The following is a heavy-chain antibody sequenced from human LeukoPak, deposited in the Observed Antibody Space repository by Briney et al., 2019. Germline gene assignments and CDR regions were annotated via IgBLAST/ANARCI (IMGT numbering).Heavy chain of an antibody. Sequence: PGGSLRLSCAASGFTVSSNYMSWVRQAPGKGLEWVSVIYSGGSTYYADSVKGRFTISRDNSKNTLYLQMNSLRAEDTAVYYCARDDSSKAVDIWGQGTMVTVSS. CDR1: GFTVSSNY. D-gene: IGHD3-22*01. V-gene: IGHV3-66*01. CDR3: ARDDSSKAVDI. CDR2: IYSGGST. J-gene: IGHJ3*02.